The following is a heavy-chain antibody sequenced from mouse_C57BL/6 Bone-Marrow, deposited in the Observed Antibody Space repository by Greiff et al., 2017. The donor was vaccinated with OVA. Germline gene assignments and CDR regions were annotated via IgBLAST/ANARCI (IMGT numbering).Heavy chain of an antibody. CDR3: AGYGNYPFAY. Sequence: QVQLKESGPELVKPGASVKISCKASGYAFSSSWMNWVKQRPGKGLEWIGRIYPGDGDTNYNGKFKGKATLTADKSSSTAYMQLSSLTSEDSAVSFCAGYGNYPFAYWGQGTLVTVSA. V-gene: IGHV1-82*01. CDR1: GYAFSSSW. D-gene: IGHD2-10*02. CDR2: IYPGDGDT. J-gene: IGHJ3*01.